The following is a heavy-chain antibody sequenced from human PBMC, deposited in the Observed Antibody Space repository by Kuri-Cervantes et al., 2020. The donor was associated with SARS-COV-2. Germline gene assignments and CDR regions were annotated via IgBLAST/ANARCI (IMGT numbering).Heavy chain of an antibody. D-gene: IGHD3-3*01. J-gene: IGHJ4*02. Sequence: GGSLRLSCAASGFTFSTSWMSWVRQAPGKGLEWVANIGQDGSVKYYVDSAKGRFTISRDNAKNSLYLQMNSLRTDDMAVYYCTTRPLITIFGVVTVGGDYFDYWGQGTLVTVSS. CDR1: GFTFSTSW. CDR2: IGQDGSVK. V-gene: IGHV3-7*01. CDR3: TTRPLITIFGVVTVGGDYFDY.